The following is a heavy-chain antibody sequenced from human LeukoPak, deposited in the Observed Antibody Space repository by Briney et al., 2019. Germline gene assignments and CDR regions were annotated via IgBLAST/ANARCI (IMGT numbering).Heavy chain of an antibody. CDR1: GFTFCNNW. D-gene: IGHD1-14*01. V-gene: IGHV3-74*03. J-gene: IGHJ4*02. Sequence: AGSLRFTGTASGFTFCNNWMHWVRQGQGQGRVWVSVISNDGGGTTYADSVRGRFTTSRDNAKNTLYLQMNSLGVEDTAVYYCVRDLNYNPDYWGQGTLVTVSS. CDR3: VRDLNYNPDY. CDR2: ISNDGGGT.